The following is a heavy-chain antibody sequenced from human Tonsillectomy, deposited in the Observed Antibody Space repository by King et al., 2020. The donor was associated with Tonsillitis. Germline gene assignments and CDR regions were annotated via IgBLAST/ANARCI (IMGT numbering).Heavy chain of an antibody. CDR1: GFTFSSYD. CDR3: ARVGAGSAFDI. J-gene: IGHJ3*02. D-gene: IGHD3-10*01. V-gene: IGHV3-13*01. CDR2: IGTAGDT. Sequence: KLVQSGGGLVQPGGSLRLSCAASGFTFSSYDMHWVRQATGKGLEWVSAIGTAGDTYYPGSVKGRFTISRENAKNSLYLQMNSLRAGDTAVYYCARVGAGSAFDIWGQGTMVTVSS.